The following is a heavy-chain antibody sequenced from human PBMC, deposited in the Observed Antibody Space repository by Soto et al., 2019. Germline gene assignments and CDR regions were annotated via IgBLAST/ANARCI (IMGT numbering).Heavy chain of an antibody. CDR1: GFSLSTSGVG. Sequence: QITLKESGPTLVRPTQTLTLTCTFSGFSLSTSGVGLGWIRQPPGKALEYLALIYWDDDKRYSPSLRSRLTISKDTSKNQVVLTLTNIDPVDTATYYCAHRSIAASGSWDVGSFDYWGQGTLVTVSS. D-gene: IGHD6-13*01. CDR2: IYWDDDK. V-gene: IGHV2-5*02. J-gene: IGHJ4*02. CDR3: AHRSIAASGSWDVGSFDY.